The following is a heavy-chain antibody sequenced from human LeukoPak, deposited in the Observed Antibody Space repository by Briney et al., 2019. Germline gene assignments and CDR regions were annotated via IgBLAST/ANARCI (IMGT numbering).Heavy chain of an antibody. CDR3: ARCRWVYVYVGGIYRRCFDL. CDR1: GGSFSGYY. J-gene: IGHJ5*02. D-gene: IGHD3-16*02. CDR2: INYSGRT. Sequence: PSETLSLTCAVYGGSFSGYYWSWIRQPPGKGLEWIGEINYSGRTKYNPSLKSRVTISVDTSKNHFSLNVSSVTGADAAVYYCARCRWVYVYVGGIYRRCFDLWGQGTRVSVSS. V-gene: IGHV4-34*01.